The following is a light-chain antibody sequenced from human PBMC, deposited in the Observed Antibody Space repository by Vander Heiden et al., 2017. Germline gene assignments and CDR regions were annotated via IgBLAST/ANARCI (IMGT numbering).Light chain of an antibody. J-gene: IGLJ1*01. CDR3: AVWDDSLNNSV. CDR2: SNT. Sequence: QSVLTQPPSVSGTPGQRATISCSGSHSQLGSNIVNWYQQPPGTAPKLLMYSNTQRSSGVPDRFSGSESGTSASLAISGLQSEDEADYYCAVWDDSLNNSVFGTGTKFTVL. V-gene: IGLV1-44*01. CDR1: HSQLGSNI.